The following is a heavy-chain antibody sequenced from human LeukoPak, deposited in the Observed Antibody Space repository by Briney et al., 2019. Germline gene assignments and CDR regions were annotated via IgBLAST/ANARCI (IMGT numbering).Heavy chain of an antibody. D-gene: IGHD5-18*01. CDR2: IYYSGST. V-gene: IGHV4-59*01. J-gene: IGHJ4*02. CDR1: GGSISSYY. CDR3: AREWEDTAMVTD. Sequence: QSSETLSLTCTVSGGSISSYYWSWIRQPPGKGLEWIGYIYYSGSTNYNPSLKSRVTISVDTSKNQFSLKLSSVTAADTAVYYCAREWEDTAMVTDWGQGTLVTVSS.